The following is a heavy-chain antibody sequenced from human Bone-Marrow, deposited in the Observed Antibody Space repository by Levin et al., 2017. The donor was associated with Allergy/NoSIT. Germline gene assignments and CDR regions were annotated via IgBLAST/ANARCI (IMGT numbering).Heavy chain of an antibody. CDR2: ISESDGSGGNT. Sequence: GGSLRLSCAASGFTFSNYAMSWVRQAPGKGLEWVSSISESDGSGGNTYYADSVTGRFTISRDNSRNTLYLQMNNLRADDTAIYYCAKDTEDTPTIFGIIIYVDYWGHGTLVTVSS. CDR1: GFTFSNYA. D-gene: IGHD3-3*01. CDR3: AKDTEDTPTIFGIIIYVDY. V-gene: IGHV3-23*01. J-gene: IGHJ4*01.